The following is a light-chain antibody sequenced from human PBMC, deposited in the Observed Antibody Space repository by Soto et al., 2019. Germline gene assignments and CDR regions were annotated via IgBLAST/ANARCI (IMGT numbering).Light chain of an antibody. CDR1: QSVSSN. CDR2: GAS. J-gene: IGKJ1*01. V-gene: IGKV3-15*01. CDR3: QQYNNWPPMA. Sequence: EIVMTQSPATLSVSPGERATLSCRASQSVSSNLAWYQQNPGQAPRLLIYGASTRATGIPARFSGSGSGTEFTLNISSLQSEDFAVYYCQQYNNWPPMAFGQGTKVEIK.